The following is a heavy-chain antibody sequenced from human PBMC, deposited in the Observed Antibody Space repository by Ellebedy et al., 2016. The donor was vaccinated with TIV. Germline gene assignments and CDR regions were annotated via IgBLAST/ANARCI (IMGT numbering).Heavy chain of an antibody. D-gene: IGHD2-21*01. V-gene: IGHV4-4*07. CDR1: GVSISSYS. Sequence: GSLRLXXSVTGVSISSYSWSWIRQPAGKGLEWIGRIYTSGSSNYNPSLKSRLIMSTDTSKNQFSLRLSSVTAADTGVYYCVRGAYSYGLDVWGQGTTGTVSS. CDR2: IYTSGSS. CDR3: VRGAYSYGLDV. J-gene: IGHJ6*02.